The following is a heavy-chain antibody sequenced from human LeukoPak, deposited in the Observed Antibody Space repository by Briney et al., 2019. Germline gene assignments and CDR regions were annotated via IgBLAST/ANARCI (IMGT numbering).Heavy chain of an antibody. CDR2: IGAYNGNT. D-gene: IGHD3-22*01. CDR1: GYTFTSYG. V-gene: IGHV1-18*01. Sequence: ASVKVSCKASGYTFTSYGISWVRQAPGQGLEWMGWIGAYNGNTNYAQKLQGRVTMTTDTSTSTAYMELRSLRSDDTAVYYCAREAQTYYYDSSGYYYGAFDIWGQGTMVTVSS. J-gene: IGHJ3*02. CDR3: AREAQTYYYDSSGYYYGAFDI.